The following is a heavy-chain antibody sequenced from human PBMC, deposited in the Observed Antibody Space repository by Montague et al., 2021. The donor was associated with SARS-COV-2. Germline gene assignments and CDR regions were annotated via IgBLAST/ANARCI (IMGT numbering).Heavy chain of an antibody. CDR3: ARDTFYYGSETNYVDTFDM. CDR1: GGSITTNF. J-gene: IGHJ3*02. D-gene: IGHD3-10*01. Sequence: SETLSLTCTVSGGSITTNFWSWVRQPPGKGLEWVGYAYYTGRSNSSPSLQSRVFISVDTSKNQVSLKLHSVTAAGTAISYCARDTFYYGSETNYVDTFDMWGEGQWSPCLQ. CDR2: AYYTGRS. V-gene: IGHV4-59*01.